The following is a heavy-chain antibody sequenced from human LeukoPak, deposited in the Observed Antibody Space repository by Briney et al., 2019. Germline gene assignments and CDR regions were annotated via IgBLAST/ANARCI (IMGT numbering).Heavy chain of an antibody. CDR3: ARCANYDFWSGYSDNWFDP. CDR1: GFTFSSYA. D-gene: IGHD3-3*01. Sequence: GGSLRLSCAASGFTFSSYAMPWVRQAPGKGLEWVAVISYDGSNKYYADSVKGRFTISRDNSKNTLYLQMNSLRAEDTAVYYCARCANYDFWSGYSDNWFDPWGQGTLVTVSS. V-gene: IGHV3-30-3*01. J-gene: IGHJ5*02. CDR2: ISYDGSNK.